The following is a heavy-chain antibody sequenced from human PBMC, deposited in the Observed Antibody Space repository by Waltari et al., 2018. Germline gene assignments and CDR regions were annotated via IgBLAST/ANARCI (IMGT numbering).Heavy chain of an antibody. CDR3: AATIVGAISPDY. D-gene: IGHD1-26*01. Sequence: QVQLPESGPGLFKPSETLALTCAVSGYAISSCYYLCWIRQPPGKGLEWIGIYHSGSTYYNPSLKSRVTISVDTSKNQFSLKLSSVTAADTAVYYCAATIVGAISPDYWGQGTLVTVSS. J-gene: IGHJ4*02. V-gene: IGHV4-38-2*01. CDR1: GYAISSCYY. CDR2: IYHSGST.